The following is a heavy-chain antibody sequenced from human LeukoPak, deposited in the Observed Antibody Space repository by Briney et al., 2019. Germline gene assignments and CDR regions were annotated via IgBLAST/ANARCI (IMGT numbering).Heavy chain of an antibody. D-gene: IGHD3-10*01. CDR2: IYYSGST. Sequence: SETLSLTCTVSGGSISSSSYYWGWIRQPPGKGLEWIGSIYYSGSTYYNPSLKSRVTISVNTSKNQFSLKLSSVTAADTAVYYCARAGKSDAFDYWGQGTLVTVSS. CDR3: ARAGKSDAFDY. J-gene: IGHJ4*02. CDR1: GGSISSSSYY. V-gene: IGHV4-39*01.